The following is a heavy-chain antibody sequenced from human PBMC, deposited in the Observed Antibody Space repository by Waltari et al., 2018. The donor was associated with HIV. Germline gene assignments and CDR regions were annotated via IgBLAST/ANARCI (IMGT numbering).Heavy chain of an antibody. CDR1: GFTFRSYA. J-gene: IGHJ6*02. V-gene: IGHV3-30-3*01. CDR3: ARDTHYGMDV. CDR2: ISYDGSNK. Sequence: QVQLVESGGGVVQPGKSLGISCAAWGFTFRSYAMHWLRPAPGKGLEWVAVISYDGSNKYSAYSVKGRFTISRDNSKNTLYLQMNSLRAEDTAMYYCARDTHYGMDVWGQGTTVTVSS.